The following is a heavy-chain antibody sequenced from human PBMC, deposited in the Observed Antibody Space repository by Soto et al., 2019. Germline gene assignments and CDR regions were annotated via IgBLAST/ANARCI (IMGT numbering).Heavy chain of an antibody. J-gene: IGHJ6*02. D-gene: IGHD2-8*01. V-gene: IGHV1-18*01. CDR2: ISGYNGDT. CDR3: AKNGHPPYYYYGMDV. Sequence: QGQLVQSGAEVKKPGASVKVSCKASGYAFTRYGISWVRQAPGQGLEWMGWISGYNGDTKYAQKFQGRVTMTIDTSTTTTYMELRSLTSDDTAVYYCAKNGHPPYYYYGMDVWRQGTTVTVSS. CDR1: GYAFTRYG.